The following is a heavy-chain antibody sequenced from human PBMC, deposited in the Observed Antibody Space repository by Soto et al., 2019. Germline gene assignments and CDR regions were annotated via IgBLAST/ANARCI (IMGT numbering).Heavy chain of an antibody. Sequence: ASVKVSCKASGYTFTRHYIYWVRQAPGEGLQWMGFINPSGGSPVYPQKFQGTVTMTSDTSTTTVYMELSSLRSEDTGVYYCARSRAPGASDAFDIWGQGTMVTVS. V-gene: IGHV1-46*01. CDR2: INPSGGSP. CDR1: GYTFTRHY. J-gene: IGHJ3*02. D-gene: IGHD2-8*02. CDR3: ARSRAPGASDAFDI.